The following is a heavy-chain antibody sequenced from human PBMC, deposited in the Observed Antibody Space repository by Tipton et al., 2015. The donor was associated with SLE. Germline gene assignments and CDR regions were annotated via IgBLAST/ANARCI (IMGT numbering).Heavy chain of an antibody. CDR2: IYTSGST. CDR3: ARIYAAGDYYYGMDV. CDR1: GGSISSGNYY. D-gene: IGHD6-13*01. V-gene: IGHV4-61*02. Sequence: TLSLTCTVSGGSISSGNYYWNWIRQPAGKGLEWIGRIYTSGSTNYNPSLKSRVTISLDKSNNQFSLRLSSVTAADTAVYYCARIYAAGDYYYGMDVWGQGTTVTVSS. J-gene: IGHJ6*02.